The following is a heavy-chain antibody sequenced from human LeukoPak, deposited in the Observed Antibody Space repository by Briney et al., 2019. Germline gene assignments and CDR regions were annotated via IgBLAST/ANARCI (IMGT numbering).Heavy chain of an antibody. CDR1: GGSISSGGYY. D-gene: IGHD2-21*02. Sequence: SQTLSLTCTVSGGSISSGGYYWSWIRQHPGRGLEWIVYIYYSGSTYYNPSLKSRVTISVDTSKNQFSLKLSSVTAADTAVYYCARERGYCGGDCHYFDYWGQGTLVTVSS. J-gene: IGHJ4*02. CDR3: ARERGYCGGDCHYFDY. CDR2: IYYSGST. V-gene: IGHV4-31*03.